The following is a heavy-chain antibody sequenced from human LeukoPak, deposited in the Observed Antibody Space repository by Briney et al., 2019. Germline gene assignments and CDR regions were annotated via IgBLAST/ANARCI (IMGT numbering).Heavy chain of an antibody. Sequence: PGGSLRLSCTASGPSLNSYAMSWVRQVPGKGLEWVSASSSSDDGKWYAESVRGRFTISRDTSKNTVYLQMNSLRVEDAGVYYCAKSGYNRFDYWGQGTLVTVSS. CDR1: GPSLNSYA. J-gene: IGHJ4*02. CDR2: SSSSDDGK. CDR3: AKSGYNRFDY. V-gene: IGHV3-23*01. D-gene: IGHD5-24*01.